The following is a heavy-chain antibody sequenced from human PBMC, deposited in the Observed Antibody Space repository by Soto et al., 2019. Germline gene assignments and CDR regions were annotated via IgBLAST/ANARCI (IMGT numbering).Heavy chain of an antibody. CDR3: ARTDSRPQDFDY. CDR1: GYTFTSYG. Sequence: QVQLMQSGAEVKKPGASVKVSCKASGYTFTSYGITWVRQAPGQGLEWMGWISAYNGNTNYAQKLQGRVTMTTYTSTSTAYMEVRSLRSDDTAVYYCARTDSRPQDFDYWGQGTLVTVSS. V-gene: IGHV1-18*01. D-gene: IGHD6-13*01. CDR2: ISAYNGNT. J-gene: IGHJ4*02.